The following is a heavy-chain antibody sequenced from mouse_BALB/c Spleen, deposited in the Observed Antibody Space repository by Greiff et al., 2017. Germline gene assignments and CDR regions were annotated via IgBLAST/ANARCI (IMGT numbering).Heavy chain of an antibody. CDR1: GYTFSSYW. CDR3: ARSERSNYGNYRFAY. J-gene: IGHJ3*01. CDR2: ILPGSGST. Sequence: QVQLQQSGAELMKPGASVKISCKATGYTFSSYWIEWVKQRPGHGLEWIGEILPGSGSTNYNEKFKGKATFTADTSSNTAYMQLSSLTSEDSAVYYCARSERSNYGNYRFAYWGQGTLVTVSA. V-gene: IGHV1-9*01. D-gene: IGHD2-1*01.